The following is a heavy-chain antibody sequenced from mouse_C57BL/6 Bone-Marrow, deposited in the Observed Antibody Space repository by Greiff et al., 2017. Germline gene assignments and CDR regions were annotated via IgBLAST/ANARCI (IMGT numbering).Heavy chain of an antibody. CDR2: ISSGGSYT. Sequence: EVQLVESGGDLVKPGGSLKLSCAASGFTFSSYGMSWVRQTPDKRLEWVATISSGGSYTYYPDSVKGRFTLSRDNAKNTLYLQMSSLKSEDTAMYYCARHIAHYYAMDYWGQGTSVTVSS. CDR1: GFTFSSYG. V-gene: IGHV5-6*01. J-gene: IGHJ4*01. CDR3: ARHIAHYYAMDY.